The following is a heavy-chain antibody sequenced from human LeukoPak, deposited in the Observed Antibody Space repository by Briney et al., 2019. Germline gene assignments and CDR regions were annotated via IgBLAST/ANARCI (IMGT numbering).Heavy chain of an antibody. D-gene: IGHD3-22*01. V-gene: IGHV3-30*04. CDR1: GFTFSSYA. Sequence: GGSLRLSCATSGFTFSSYAMHWVRQAPGKGLEWVAVISYDGSNKYYADSVKGRFTISRDNSKNTLYLQMNSLRAEDTAVYYCARGGDGFYDSSGYYEGSFDYWGQGTLVTVSS. CDR2: ISYDGSNK. CDR3: ARGGDGFYDSSGYYEGSFDY. J-gene: IGHJ4*02.